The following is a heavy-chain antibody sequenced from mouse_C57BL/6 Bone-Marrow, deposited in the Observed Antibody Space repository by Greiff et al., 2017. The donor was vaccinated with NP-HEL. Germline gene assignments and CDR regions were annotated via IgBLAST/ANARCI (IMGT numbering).Heavy chain of an antibody. D-gene: IGHD4-1*01. CDR2: IDPENGDT. J-gene: IGHJ2*01. Sequence: VQLQQSGAELVRPGASVKLSCTASGFNIKDDYMHWVKQRPEQGLEWTGWIDPENGDTEYASKFQGKATITADTSSNTAYLQLSSLSSEDTAVYYCTTETGSYYFDYWGQGTTLTVSS. CDR1: GFNIKDDY. V-gene: IGHV14-4*01. CDR3: TTETGSYYFDY.